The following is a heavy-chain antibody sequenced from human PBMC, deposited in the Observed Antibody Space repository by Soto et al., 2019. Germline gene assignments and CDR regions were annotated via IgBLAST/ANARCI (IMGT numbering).Heavy chain of an antibody. D-gene: IGHD6-19*01. Sequence: APAKVSCKASGDTFTSYDINWLRQDTGQGLEWMGWMNPNSDNTDYAQKFQGRVTMTRNTSISTAYMELSSLRSEDTAVYYCARPTRSGYSGAWFPFDYWGQGSLVTVSS. CDR3: ARPTRSGYSGAWFPFDY. J-gene: IGHJ4*02. CDR1: GDTFTSYD. CDR2: MNPNSDNT. V-gene: IGHV1-8*01.